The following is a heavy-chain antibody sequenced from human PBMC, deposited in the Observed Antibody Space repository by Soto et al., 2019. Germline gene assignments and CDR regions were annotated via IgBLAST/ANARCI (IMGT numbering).Heavy chain of an antibody. Sequence: PGGSLRLSCAASGFTFSSYSMSWVRQAPGKGLEWVATIKQDEGEKYYVDSVKGRFTSSRDNAKNSLYLQMNTLRAEDTAVYYCATYHDFWSGYHTFYYFDYWGQGTLVTVSS. CDR3: ATYHDFWSGYHTFYYFDY. CDR1: GFTFSSYS. CDR2: IKQDEGEK. D-gene: IGHD3-3*01. J-gene: IGHJ4*02. V-gene: IGHV3-7*01.